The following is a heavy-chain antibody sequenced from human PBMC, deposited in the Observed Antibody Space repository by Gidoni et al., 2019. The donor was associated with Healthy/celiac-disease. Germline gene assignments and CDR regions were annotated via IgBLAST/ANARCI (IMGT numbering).Heavy chain of an antibody. CDR1: GGSISSSTW. D-gene: IGHD3-22*01. V-gene: IGHV4-4*02. Sequence: QVQLQESVPGLVKPSGTLSLTCAVSGGSISSSTWWSWVRQPPGKGLEWIGEIYHSGSTNYNPSLKSRVTISVDKSKNQFSLKLSSVTAADTAVYYCARDLRHYYDSSGYYTWYFDLWGRGTLVTVSS. CDR2: IYHSGST. J-gene: IGHJ2*01. CDR3: ARDLRHYYDSSGYYTWYFDL.